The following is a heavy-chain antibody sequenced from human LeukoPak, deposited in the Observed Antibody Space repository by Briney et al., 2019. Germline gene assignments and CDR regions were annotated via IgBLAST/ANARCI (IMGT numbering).Heavy chain of an antibody. CDR3: ARHSLGKPGFLEWLSSDYYYYGMDV. D-gene: IGHD3-3*01. CDR2: IYYSGST. CDR1: GGSISSYY. V-gene: IGHV4-59*08. Sequence: SETLSLTCTVSGGSISSYYWSWIRQPPGKGPEWIGYIYYSGSTNYNPSLKSRVTISVDTSKNQFSLKLSSVTAADTAVYYCARHSLGKPGFLEWLSSDYYYYGMDVWGQGTTVTVSS. J-gene: IGHJ6*02.